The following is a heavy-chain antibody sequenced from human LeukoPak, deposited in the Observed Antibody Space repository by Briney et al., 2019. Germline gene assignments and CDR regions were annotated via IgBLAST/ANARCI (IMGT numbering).Heavy chain of an antibody. CDR2: ISGGGDNT. Sequence: GGSLRLSCAASGFTFSSYAMSWVRQAPGKGLEWVSAISGGGDNTYYADSVKGRFTISRDNSKNTLYVQMTSLRAEDTAVYYCAKDRTPSNSAGDYFDYWGQGTLVTVSS. J-gene: IGHJ4*02. CDR1: GFTFSSYA. D-gene: IGHD1-1*01. V-gene: IGHV3-23*01. CDR3: AKDRTPSNSAGDYFDY.